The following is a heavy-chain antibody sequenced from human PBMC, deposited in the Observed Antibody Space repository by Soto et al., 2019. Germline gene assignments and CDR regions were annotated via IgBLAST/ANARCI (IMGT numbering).Heavy chain of an antibody. V-gene: IGHV3-30*18. J-gene: IGHJ6*02. CDR2: ISYDGSNK. D-gene: IGHD6-19*01. Sequence: AGSLTLSCAASGFTFSSYGMHWVRQAPGKGLEWVAVISYDGSNKYYADSVKGRFTISRDNSKNTLYLQMNSLRAEDTAVYYCAKDSAVAGTPPSYYYGMDVWGQGTTVTVSS. CDR1: GFTFSSYG. CDR3: AKDSAVAGTPPSYYYGMDV.